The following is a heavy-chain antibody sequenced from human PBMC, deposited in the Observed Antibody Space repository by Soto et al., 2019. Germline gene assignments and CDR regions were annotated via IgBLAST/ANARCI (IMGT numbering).Heavy chain of an antibody. Sequence: GGSLRLSCAASGFSFRSYSMSWVRQAPGKGLEWISYISSSSMTIYYADSVKDRFIISRDNAKNSLYLQMNSLRDEDTAVYYCAGDSCSSTSCYVSPAFDIWGQGTMVTVSS. CDR1: GFSFRSYS. CDR3: AGDSCSSTSCYVSPAFDI. J-gene: IGHJ3*02. D-gene: IGHD2-2*01. V-gene: IGHV3-48*02. CDR2: ISSSSMTI.